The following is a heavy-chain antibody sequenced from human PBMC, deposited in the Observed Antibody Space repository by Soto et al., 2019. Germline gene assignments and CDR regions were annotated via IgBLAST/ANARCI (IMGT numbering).Heavy chain of an antibody. CDR2: ITSDSSTR. CDR1: GFTFSSFG. CDR3: ARDPDGIIDFDY. D-gene: IGHD3-10*01. Sequence: GGSLRLSCAVSGFTFSSFGMNWVRQAPGKGLEWISYITSDSSTRHYADFVKGRFTISRDNAKSSLYLQMNSLRDEDTAVYFCARDPDGIIDFDYWGQGTQVTVSS. J-gene: IGHJ4*02. V-gene: IGHV3-48*02.